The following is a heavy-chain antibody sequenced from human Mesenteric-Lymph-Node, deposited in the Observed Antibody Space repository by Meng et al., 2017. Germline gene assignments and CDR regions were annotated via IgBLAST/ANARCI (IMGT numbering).Heavy chain of an antibody. Sequence: ASVKVSCKAPGNTFTRYCLHWVRQAPGQRLEWMGWISAYNGNTNYAQKLQGRVTMTTDTSTSTAYMELRSLRSDDTAVYYCATGQWLAPWGQGTLVTVSS. J-gene: IGHJ5*02. D-gene: IGHD6-19*01. CDR1: GNTFTRYC. CDR3: ATGQWLAP. V-gene: IGHV1-18*01. CDR2: ISAYNGNT.